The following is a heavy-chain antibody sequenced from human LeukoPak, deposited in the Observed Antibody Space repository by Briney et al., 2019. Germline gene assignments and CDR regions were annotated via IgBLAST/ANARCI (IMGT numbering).Heavy chain of an antibody. V-gene: IGHV3-48*03. D-gene: IGHD5-24*01. J-gene: IGHJ4*02. CDR2: ISSSGSTI. CDR3: ARDRGRWLQYYDY. Sequence: GGSLRLSCAASGFTFSSYEMNWVRQAPGKGLEWVSYISSSGSTIYYADSVKGRFTISRDNAKNSLYLQMNSLRAEDTAVYYCARDRGRWLQYYDYWGQGTLVTVFS. CDR1: GFTFSSYE.